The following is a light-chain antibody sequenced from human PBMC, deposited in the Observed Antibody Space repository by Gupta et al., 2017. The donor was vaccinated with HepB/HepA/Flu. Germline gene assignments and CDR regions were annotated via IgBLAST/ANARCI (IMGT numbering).Light chain of an antibody. CDR1: SDINVGSYN. V-gene: IGLV5-37*01. CDR3: TTWPRKALCG. Sequence: QPVLTQPPSSSASPGESARLTCTLPSDINVGSYNIYWYQQKPGSPPRYLLYYFSDSDKGQGSGVPSRFSGSKDASANTGSIPISGLQSEDDADYDCTTWPRKALCGFGGGTKLTVL. J-gene: IGLJ2*01. CDR2: YFSDSDK.